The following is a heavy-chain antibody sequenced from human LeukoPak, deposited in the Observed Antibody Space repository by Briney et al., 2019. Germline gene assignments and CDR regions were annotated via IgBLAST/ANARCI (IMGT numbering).Heavy chain of an antibody. V-gene: IGHV3-48*03. CDR3: ARSLWLPLDY. D-gene: IGHD5-18*01. CDR2: ISSSGSTI. Sequence: PGGSLRLSCVASGFTFSGYEMNWVRQAPGKGLEWVSYISSSGSTIYYADSVKGRFTISRDNAKNSLYLQMNSLRAEDTAVYYCARSLWLPLDYWGQGTLVTVSS. J-gene: IGHJ4*02. CDR1: GFTFSGYE.